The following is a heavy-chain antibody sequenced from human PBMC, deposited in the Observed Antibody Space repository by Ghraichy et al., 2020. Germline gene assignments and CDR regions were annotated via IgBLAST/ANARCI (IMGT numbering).Heavy chain of an antibody. D-gene: IGHD6-13*01. Sequence: AVISYDGSNKYYADSVKGRFTISRDNSKNTLYLQMNSLRAEDTAVYYCARGRGYSSSWYLLSHFDYWGQGTLVIVSS. CDR2: ISYDGSNK. J-gene: IGHJ4*02. V-gene: IGHV3-30*01. CDR3: ARGRGYSSSWYLLSHFDY.